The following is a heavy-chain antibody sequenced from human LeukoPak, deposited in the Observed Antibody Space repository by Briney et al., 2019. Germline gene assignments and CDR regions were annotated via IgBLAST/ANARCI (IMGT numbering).Heavy chain of an antibody. J-gene: IGHJ4*02. V-gene: IGHV7-4-1*02. CDR1: GYTFTVYA. CDR2: INTNTGNP. D-gene: IGHD5-24*01. Sequence: ASVSVSFKASGYTFTVYAMNWVRQARGQGLEWMGWINTNTGNPTYSQGFTGRFVFSLDTSVSTAYLQISSLKAEDTAVYYCARASRDGYNRYWGQGTLVTVSS. CDR3: ARASRDGYNRY.